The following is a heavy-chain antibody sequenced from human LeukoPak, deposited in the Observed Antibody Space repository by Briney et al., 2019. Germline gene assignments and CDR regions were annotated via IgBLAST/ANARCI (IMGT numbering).Heavy chain of an antibody. CDR3: ASQGYYDILTGYLDAFDI. V-gene: IGHV4-4*07. D-gene: IGHD3-9*01. Sequence: SETLSLTYTVSGGSISSYYWSWIRQPAGKGLEWIGRIYTSGSTNYNPSLKSRVTMSVDTSKNQFSLKLSSVTAADTAVYYCASQGYYDILTGYLDAFDIWGQGTMVTVSS. CDR1: GGSISSYY. CDR2: IYTSGST. J-gene: IGHJ3*02.